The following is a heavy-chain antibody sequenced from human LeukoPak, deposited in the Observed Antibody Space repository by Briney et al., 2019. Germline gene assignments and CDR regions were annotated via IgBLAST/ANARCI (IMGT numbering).Heavy chain of an antibody. D-gene: IGHD3-10*01. CDR1: GYTFTGYY. CDR3: ASWVGITMVRGVTSPNFDSKNDAFDI. Sequence: GASVKVSCKASGYTFTGYYMHWVRQAPGQGLEWMGWINPSGGSTSYAQKFQGRVTMTRDMSTSTVYMELSSLRSEDTAVYYCASWVGITMVRGVTSPNFDSKNDAFDIWGQGTMVTVSS. J-gene: IGHJ3*02. V-gene: IGHV1-46*01. CDR2: INPSGGST.